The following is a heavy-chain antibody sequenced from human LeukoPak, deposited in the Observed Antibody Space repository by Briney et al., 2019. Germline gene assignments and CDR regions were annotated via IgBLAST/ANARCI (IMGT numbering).Heavy chain of an antibody. J-gene: IGHJ6*03. V-gene: IGHV3-30*02. Sequence: PGGSLRLSCAASGFTFSSYGMHWVRQAPGKGLEWVSFIRFDGSNNYYTDSVKGRFTISRDNSKNTLFLQMNSLRAEDTAVYYCAKDYGQQLYHYYYMDVWGKGTTVTISS. CDR2: IRFDGSNN. CDR1: GFTFSSYG. CDR3: AKDYGQQLYHYYYMDV. D-gene: IGHD6-13*01.